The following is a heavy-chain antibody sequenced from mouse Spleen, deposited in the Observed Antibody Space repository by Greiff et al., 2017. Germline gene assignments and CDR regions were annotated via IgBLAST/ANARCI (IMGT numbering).Heavy chain of an antibody. CDR2: IRNKANGYTT. J-gene: IGHJ3*01. CDR1: GFTFTDYY. D-gene: IGHD5-5*01. V-gene: IGHV7-3*01. Sequence: EVQLVESGGGLVQPGGSLSLSCAASGFTFTDYYMSWVRQPPGKALEWLGFIRNKANGYTTEYSASVKGRFTISRDNSQSILYLQMNALRAEDSATYYCARSSYLAWFAYWGQGTLVTVSA. CDR3: ARSSYLAWFAY.